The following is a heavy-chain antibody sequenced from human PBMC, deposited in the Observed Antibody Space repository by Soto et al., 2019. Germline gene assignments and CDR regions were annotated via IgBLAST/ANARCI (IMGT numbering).Heavy chain of an antibody. V-gene: IGHV1-18*01. CDR2: ISGYNANT. CDR1: GYNFTTYG. J-gene: IGHJ5*02. D-gene: IGHD2-21*01. Sequence: QVQLVQSGAEVKKPGASVKVSCKASGYNFTTYGITWVRQAPGQGPEWMGWISGYNANTHYAQKLQGRVTMTTDTSTSTAYMELRSLRSDDTAVYYCARSAGEYRGGYPWPCYSWGQGTLVTVSS. CDR3: ARSAGEYRGGYPWPCYS.